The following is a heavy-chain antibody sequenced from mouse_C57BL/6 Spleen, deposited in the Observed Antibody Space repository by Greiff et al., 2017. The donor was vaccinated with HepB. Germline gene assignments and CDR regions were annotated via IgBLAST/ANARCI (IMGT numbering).Heavy chain of an antibody. CDR1: GYTFTDHT. Sequence: VQLQQSDAELVKPGASVKISCKVSGYTFTDHTIHWMKQRPEQGLEWIGYIYPRDGSTKYNEKFKGKATLTADKSSSTAYMQLNSLTSEDSAVYFCARGGDGYPPTRAMDYWGQGTSVTVSS. D-gene: IGHD2-3*01. J-gene: IGHJ4*01. V-gene: IGHV1-78*01. CDR2: IYPRDGST. CDR3: ARGGDGYPPTRAMDY.